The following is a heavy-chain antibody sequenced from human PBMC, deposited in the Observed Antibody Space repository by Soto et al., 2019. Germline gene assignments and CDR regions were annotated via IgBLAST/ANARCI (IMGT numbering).Heavy chain of an antibody. D-gene: IGHD6-6*01. Sequence: SETLSLTCTVSGGSVSSGSYYWSWIRQPPGKGLEWIGYIYYSGSTNYTPSLKRRVTISVDTSKNQFSLKLSSVTAADTAVYYCASIFQQLVPSWFDPWGQGTLVTVSS. J-gene: IGHJ5*02. V-gene: IGHV4-61*01. CDR1: GGSVSSGSYY. CDR2: IYYSGST. CDR3: ASIFQQLVPSWFDP.